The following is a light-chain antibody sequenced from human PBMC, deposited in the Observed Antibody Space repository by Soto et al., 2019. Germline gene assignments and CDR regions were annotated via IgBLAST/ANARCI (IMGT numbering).Light chain of an antibody. CDR2: GAS. V-gene: IGKV3-15*01. CDR1: QSLRSN. J-gene: IGKJ1*01. CDR3: QQYNNFWT. Sequence: EVVMTQSPDTLSVSPGERVTLSCRASQSLRSNLAWYQQNPGQAPRLLIYGASTRATGIPARFSGSGSGTEFTLTISSLQSEDFAVYYCQQYNNFWTFGQGTKVEIK.